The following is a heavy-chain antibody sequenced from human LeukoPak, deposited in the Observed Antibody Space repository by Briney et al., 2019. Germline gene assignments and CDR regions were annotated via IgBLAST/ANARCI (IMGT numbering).Heavy chain of an antibody. D-gene: IGHD2-2*01. V-gene: IGHV3-66*01. CDR3: AGSRSPMDAFDM. CDR1: GFSVSTNC. J-gene: IGHJ3*02. Sequence: GGSLRLSCAASGFSVSTNCMSWVRQAPGKGLEWVSIIYAGGSTYYAESVKGRFTISRDNSKNTLYLQMNSLRAEDTAVYYCAGSRSPMDAFDMWGQGTMVTVSS. CDR2: IYAGGST.